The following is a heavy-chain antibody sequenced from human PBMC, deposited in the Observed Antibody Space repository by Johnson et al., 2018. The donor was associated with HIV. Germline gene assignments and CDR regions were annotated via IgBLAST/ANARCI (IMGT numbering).Heavy chain of an antibody. CDR3: ATSLTGTRPFDI. J-gene: IGHJ3*02. CDR2: IYSGGST. D-gene: IGHD1-7*01. V-gene: IGHV3-66*02. CDR1: GFTVSSNY. Sequence: MQLVESGGGLVQPGGSLRLSCAASGFTVSSNYMSWVRQAPGKGLEWVSVIYSGGSTYYADSVKGRFTISRDNSKNTLYLQMNSLRAEDTAVYYCATSLTGTRPFDIWGQGTMVTVSS.